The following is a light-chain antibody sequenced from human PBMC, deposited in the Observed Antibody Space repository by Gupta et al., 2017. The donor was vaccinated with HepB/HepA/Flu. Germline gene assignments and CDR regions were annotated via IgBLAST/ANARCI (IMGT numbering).Light chain of an antibody. CDR3: YSYEGSNAFWV. J-gene: IGLJ3*02. CDR1: SSDVGAYNY. V-gene: IGLV2-11*01. CDR2: DVS. Sequence: QSALTQPRPVSGSPGQSVTIFCTGTSSDVGAYNYVSWYQQHPGKAPKLMIYDVSKRPSGVPDRFSGSKSGNTASLTISGLQAEDEADYYCYSYEGSNAFWVFGGGTKLTVL.